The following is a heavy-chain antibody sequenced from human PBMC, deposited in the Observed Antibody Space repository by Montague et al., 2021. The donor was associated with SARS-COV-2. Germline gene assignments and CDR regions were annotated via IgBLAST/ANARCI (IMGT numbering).Heavy chain of an antibody. CDR3: ARQLPSYCSTNKCYPCDLDV. V-gene: IGHV4-39*01. Sequence: SETLSLTCTVSGGSISSPDYYWGWIRQSPGKGLEWIGSISYAGSTYYNPSLRSRVSFSMDTSKNHFSLSLNSVTAADTAVYFCARQLPSYCSTNKCYPCDLDVWGQGAMVTVSS. D-gene: IGHD2-2*01. CDR2: ISYAGST. CDR1: GGSISSPDYY. J-gene: IGHJ6*02.